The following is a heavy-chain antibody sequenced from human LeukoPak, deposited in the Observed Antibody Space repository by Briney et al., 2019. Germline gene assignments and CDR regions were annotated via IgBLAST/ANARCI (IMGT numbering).Heavy chain of an antibody. CDR1: GGSISSYY. V-gene: IGHV4-59*01. CDR2: IYYSGST. CDR3: ATTYYYGSGTYSLVY. Sequence: SETLSLTCTVSGGSISSYYWSWIRQPPGKGLEWFGYIYYSGSTKYNPSLKSRVTITEDTSKIQFSLKLSSVTAADTAVYYCATTYYYGSGTYSLVYWGQGTLVTVSS. J-gene: IGHJ4*02. D-gene: IGHD3-10*01.